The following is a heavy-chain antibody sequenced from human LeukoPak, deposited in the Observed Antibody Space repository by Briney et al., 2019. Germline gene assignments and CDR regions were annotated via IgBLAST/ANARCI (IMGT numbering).Heavy chain of an antibody. CDR3: ARELVAGTFDH. CDR1: EFNDNDYY. CDR2: IGGSDSIV. Sequence: PGGSLRLSYGASEFNDNDYYMSWVRQAPGKGLEWISDIGGSDSIVAYAGSVEGRFTISRDIAKNSLFLQMNSLRADDTAVYYCARELVAGTFDHWGQGILVTVSS. D-gene: IGHD1-7*01. J-gene: IGHJ4*02. V-gene: IGHV3-11*01.